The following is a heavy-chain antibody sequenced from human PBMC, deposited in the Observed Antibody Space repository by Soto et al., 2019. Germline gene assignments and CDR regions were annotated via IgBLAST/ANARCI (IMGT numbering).Heavy chain of an antibody. V-gene: IGHV4-30-2*01. CDR3: ARSIAVAGEYFQH. J-gene: IGHJ1*01. CDR1: GGSISSGGYS. CDR2: IYHSGST. D-gene: IGHD6-19*01. Sequence: SETLSLTCAVSGGSISSGGYSWSWIRQPPGKGLEWIGYIYHSGSTYYNPSLKSRVTISVDRSKNQFSLKLSSVTAADTAVYYCARSIAVAGEYFQHWGQGTLVTVS.